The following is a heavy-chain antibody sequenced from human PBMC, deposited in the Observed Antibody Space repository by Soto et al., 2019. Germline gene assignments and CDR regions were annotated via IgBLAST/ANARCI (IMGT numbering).Heavy chain of an antibody. CDR3: ARGERYYYDSSGPHYYGMDV. CDR2: ISGSGGST. Sequence: EVQLLESGGGLVQPGGSLRLSCAASGFTFSSYAMSWVRQAPGKGLEWVSAISGSGGSTYYADSVKGRFTISRDNSKNTLYLQMNSLRAEDTAVYYCARGERYYYDSSGPHYYGMDVWGQGTTVTVSS. CDR1: GFTFSSYA. V-gene: IGHV3-23*01. J-gene: IGHJ6*02. D-gene: IGHD3-22*01.